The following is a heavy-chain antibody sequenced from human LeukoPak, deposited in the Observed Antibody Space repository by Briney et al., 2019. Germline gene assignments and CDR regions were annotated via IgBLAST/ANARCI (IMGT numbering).Heavy chain of an antibody. CDR2: ISGSGGST. D-gene: IGHD5-12*01. J-gene: IGHJ4*02. V-gene: IGHV3-23*01. CDR3: AKDREEYSGYATFDY. Sequence: GGSLRLSCAASGFTFSSYAMSWVRQAPGKGLEWVSAISGSGGSTYYADSVKGRFTISRDNSKNTLYLQMNSLRAEDTAVYYCAKDREEYSGYATFDYWGQGTLVTVYS. CDR1: GFTFSSYA.